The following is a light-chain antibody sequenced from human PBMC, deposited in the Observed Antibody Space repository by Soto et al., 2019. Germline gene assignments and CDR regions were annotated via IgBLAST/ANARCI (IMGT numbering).Light chain of an antibody. J-gene: IGKJ5*01. V-gene: IGKV3-11*01. CDR2: DAS. Sequence: EIVLTQSPATLSLSPGERATLSCRASQSVSSYLAWYQQKPGQAPRLLIYDASNRATGIPARFSGSGSGTDFTLTISRLEPEDSAVYYCQFYGSSLITFGQGTRLGIK. CDR1: QSVSSY. CDR3: QFYGSSLIT.